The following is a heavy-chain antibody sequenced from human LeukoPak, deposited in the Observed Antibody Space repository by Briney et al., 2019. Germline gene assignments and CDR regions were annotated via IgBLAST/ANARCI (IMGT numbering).Heavy chain of an antibody. V-gene: IGHV1-3*01. J-gene: IGHJ4*02. D-gene: IGHD3-9*01. CDR2: INAGPGNT. Sequence: GASVKISCKASGYTFRNYAIHWVRQAPGQRPEWMGWINAGPGNTKYSQNFQGRVTITRDTSASTTYMELSNLGSEDTAVYYCVRHFDRFHHFDYWGQGTLVTVSS. CDR1: GYTFRNYA. CDR3: VRHFDRFHHFDY.